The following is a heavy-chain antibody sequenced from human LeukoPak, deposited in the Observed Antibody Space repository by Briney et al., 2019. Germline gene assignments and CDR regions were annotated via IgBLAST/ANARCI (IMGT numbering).Heavy chain of an antibody. CDR1: GFTFNTHS. Sequence: GGSLRLSCAASGFTFNTHSINWVRQAPGKGLEWVSYISSSISPIYYADSVKGRFTISRDNAKNSLFLKMNSLRAEDTAVYYCAREGREKVAAITNRYYNYYLDLWGKGTTVTVSS. CDR3: AREGREKVAAITNRYYNYYLDL. D-gene: IGHD5-12*01. CDR2: ISSSISPI. J-gene: IGHJ6*03. V-gene: IGHV3-48*01.